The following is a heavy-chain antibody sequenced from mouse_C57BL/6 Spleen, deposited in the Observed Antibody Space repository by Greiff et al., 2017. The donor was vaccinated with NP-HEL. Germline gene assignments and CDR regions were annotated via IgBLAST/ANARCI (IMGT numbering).Heavy chain of an antibody. J-gene: IGHJ2*01. CDR3: ARDYYYGSSPDYFDY. D-gene: IGHD1-1*01. Sequence: EVQLQQSGPELVKPGASVKMSCKASGYTFTDYNMHWVKQSHGKSLEWIGYINPNNGGTSYNQKFKGKATLTVNKSSSTAYMELRSLTSEDSAVYYCARDYYYGSSPDYFDYWGQGTTLTVSS. V-gene: IGHV1-22*01. CDR1: GYTFTDYN. CDR2: INPNNGGT.